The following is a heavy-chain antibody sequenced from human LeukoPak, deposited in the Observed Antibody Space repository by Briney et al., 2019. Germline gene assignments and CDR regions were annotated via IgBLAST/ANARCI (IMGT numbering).Heavy chain of an antibody. CDR1: GFPFSSYG. CDR2: ISSGSTYI. V-gene: IGHV3-21*01. J-gene: IGHJ4*02. Sequence: GGSLRLSCVASGFPFSSYGMHWVRQAPGEGLEWVSSISSGSTYIFYADSMKGRFTISRDNAKNSLYLQMNNLRAEDTAVYYCARDGQSNSYDYWGQGTLVTVSS. D-gene: IGHD3/OR15-3a*01. CDR3: ARDGQSNSYDY.